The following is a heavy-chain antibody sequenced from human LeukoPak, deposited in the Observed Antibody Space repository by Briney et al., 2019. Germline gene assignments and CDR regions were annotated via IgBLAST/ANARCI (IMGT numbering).Heavy chain of an antibody. D-gene: IGHD2-21*02. CDR3: ARDAPDSYYYYGMDV. J-gene: IGHJ6*02. V-gene: IGHV3-23*01. CDR2: ISGSGGST. Sequence: GGSLRLSCAASGVTFSSYAMSWVRQAPGKGLEWVSAISGSGGSTYYADSVKGRFTISRDNSKNTLYLQMNSLRAEDTAVYYCARDAPDSYYYYGMDVWGQGTTVTVSS. CDR1: GVTFSSYA.